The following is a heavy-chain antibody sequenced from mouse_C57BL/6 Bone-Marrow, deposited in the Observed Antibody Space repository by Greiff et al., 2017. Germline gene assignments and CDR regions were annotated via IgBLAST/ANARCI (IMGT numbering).Heavy chain of an antibody. J-gene: IGHJ2*01. CDR2: ISSGSSTL. Sequence: EVMLVESGGGLVKPGGSLKLSCAASGFTFSDYGMHWVRQAPEKGLEWVAYISSGSSTLYYADTVKGRFTISRDNAKNTLFLQMTSLRSEDTAMYYCASDYYGSSSYFDYWGQGTTRTVSS. D-gene: IGHD1-1*01. V-gene: IGHV5-17*01. CDR3: ASDYYGSSSYFDY. CDR1: GFTFSDYG.